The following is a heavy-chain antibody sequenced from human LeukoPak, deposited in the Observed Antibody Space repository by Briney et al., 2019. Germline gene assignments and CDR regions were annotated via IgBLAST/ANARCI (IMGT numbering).Heavy chain of an antibody. D-gene: IGHD3-22*01. V-gene: IGHV4-59*01. J-gene: IGHJ4*02. CDR2: IYYSGST. CDR1: GGSISSYY. CDR3: ARDSIGYRRGSFDH. Sequence: PSETLSLTCTVSGGSISSYYWSWIRQPPGKGLQWIGYIYYSGSTNYNPSLKSRVTISVDTSNNQFPLKLSSVTAADTAVYYCARDSIGYRRGSFDHWGQGTLVTVSS.